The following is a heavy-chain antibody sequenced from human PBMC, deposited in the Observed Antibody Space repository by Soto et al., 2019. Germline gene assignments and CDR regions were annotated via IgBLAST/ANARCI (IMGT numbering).Heavy chain of an antibody. V-gene: IGHV3-48*03. CDR2: ISNSGNTI. Sequence: PGGSLRLSCVASGFVFKNYEMNWVRQAPGKGLEWISYISNSGNTIYVADSMRGRFTISRDNAKNSLFLQMNSLRADVTAVYYCARDIDNRDYYYGLDVWGQGTTVTVSS. CDR1: GFVFKNYE. D-gene: IGHD1-20*01. J-gene: IGHJ6*02. CDR3: ARDIDNRDYYYGLDV.